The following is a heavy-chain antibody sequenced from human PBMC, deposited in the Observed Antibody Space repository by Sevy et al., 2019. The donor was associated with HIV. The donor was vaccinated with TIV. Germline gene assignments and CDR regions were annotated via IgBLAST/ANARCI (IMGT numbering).Heavy chain of an antibody. CDR1: GFSFSGYG. V-gene: IGHV3-33*01. CDR2: IWYDGTNK. J-gene: IGHJ4*02. D-gene: IGHD6-19*01. CDR3: ARERIAVAGMGYYFDF. Sequence: GGSLRLSCAASGFSFSGYGMHWVRQAPGKGLEWVAVIWYDGTNKEYKDSVKGRYTISRDNSKNTLYLQMNSRRAEDTAVYYCARERIAVAGMGYYFDFWGQGTLVTVSS.